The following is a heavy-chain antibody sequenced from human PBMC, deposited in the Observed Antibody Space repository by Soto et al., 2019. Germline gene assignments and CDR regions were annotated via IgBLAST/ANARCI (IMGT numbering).Heavy chain of an antibody. CDR2: INHSGST. D-gene: IGHD3-3*01. V-gene: IGHV4-30-2*01. Sequence: SETLSLTCAVSGGSISSGGYSWSWIRQPPGKGLEWIGEINHSGSTNYNPSLKSRVTISVDTSKNQFSLKLSSVTAADTAVYYCARGRALGYYDFWSGRNWFDPSGQGTLVTVSS. J-gene: IGHJ5*02. CDR1: GGSISSGGYS. CDR3: ARGRALGYYDFWSGRNWFDP.